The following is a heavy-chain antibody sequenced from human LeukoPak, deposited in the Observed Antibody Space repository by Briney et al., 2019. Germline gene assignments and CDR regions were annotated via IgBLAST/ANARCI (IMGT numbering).Heavy chain of an antibody. Sequence: PGGSLRLSCAASGFTLSDYYMSWIRQAPGKELEWVSYISSSGSTIYYADSVKGRFTISRDNAKNTLFLQMNSLRAEDTATYFCARDQNYQLRLWGQGTLVTVSS. V-gene: IGHV3-11*04. J-gene: IGHJ4*02. CDR3: ARDQNYQLRL. CDR2: ISSSGSTI. CDR1: GFTLSDYY. D-gene: IGHD2-2*01.